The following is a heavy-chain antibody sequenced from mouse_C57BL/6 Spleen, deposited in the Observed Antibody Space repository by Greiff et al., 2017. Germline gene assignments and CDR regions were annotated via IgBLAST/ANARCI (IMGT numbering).Heavy chain of an antibody. D-gene: IGHD2-14*01. CDR3: ARGGALYDFDY. J-gene: IGHJ2*01. CDR1: GYPLTSYW. V-gene: IGHV1-55*01. CDR2: IYPGSGST. Sequence: VQLQQPGAELGKPGASVKMSCKASGYPLTSYWITWVKQRPGQGLEWIGDIYPGSGSTNYNEKFKSKDTLTVDTSSSTAYMQLSSLTSEDSAVYYCARGGALYDFDYWGQGTTLTVSS.